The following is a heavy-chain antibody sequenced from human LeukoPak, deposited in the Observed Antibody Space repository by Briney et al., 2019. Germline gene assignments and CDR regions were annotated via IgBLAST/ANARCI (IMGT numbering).Heavy chain of an antibody. CDR2: IKSDGSST. V-gene: IGHV3-74*01. CDR1: GFSFSSYW. D-gene: IGHD2-8*01. J-gene: IGHJ3*02. CDR3: ATVGGVSGRAFDM. Sequence: PGGSLRLSCAASGFSFSSYWLHWVRQAPGKGLVWVSHIKSDGSSTSYADSVKGRFTISRDNAKNTLYLQMNSLRVEDAAVYYCATVGGVSGRAFDMWGQGTVVTVS.